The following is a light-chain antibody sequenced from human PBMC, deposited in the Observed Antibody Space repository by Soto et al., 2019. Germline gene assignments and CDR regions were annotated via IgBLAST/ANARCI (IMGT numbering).Light chain of an antibody. CDR3: SSYDSSNMVV. CDR2: EVS. Sequence: QSVLTQPPSASGSPGQSVTISCTGTSSDVGGYNYVSWYQQHPGKAPKLMIYEVSNRPSGVPDRFSGSKSGNTASLAVSGLQAGDEADYYCSSYDSSNMVVFGGGTKLTVL. V-gene: IGLV2-8*01. CDR1: SSDVGGYNY. J-gene: IGLJ2*01.